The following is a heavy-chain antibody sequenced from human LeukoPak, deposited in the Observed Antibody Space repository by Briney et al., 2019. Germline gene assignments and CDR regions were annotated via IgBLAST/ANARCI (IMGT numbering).Heavy chain of an antibody. V-gene: IGHV3-48*04. D-gene: IGHD3-10*02. Sequence: GRSLRLSCAASGFTFSSYGMSWVRQAPGKGLEWVSYISSSGSTIYYADSVKGRFTISGDNAKNSLYLQMNSLRAEDTAVYYCAELGITMIGGVWGQGTLVTVSS. CDR2: ISSSGSTI. CDR1: GFTFSSYG. J-gene: IGHJ4*02. CDR3: AELGITMIGGV.